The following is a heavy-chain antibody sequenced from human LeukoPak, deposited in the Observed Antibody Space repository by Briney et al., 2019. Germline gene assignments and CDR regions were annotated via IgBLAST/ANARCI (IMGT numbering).Heavy chain of an antibody. CDR2: MYYSGGT. CDR3: GRTRGSALSTGSYY. D-gene: IGHD2-15*01. CDR1: GGSISSSSYY. Sequence: SETLSLTCTVSGGSISSSSYYWGWIRQPPGKGLEWIGSMYYSGGTYYNPSLKSRATISVDTSKNQFSLKLSSVTAADTAVYYCGRTRGSALSTGSYYWGQGTLVTVSS. J-gene: IGHJ4*02. V-gene: IGHV4-39*01.